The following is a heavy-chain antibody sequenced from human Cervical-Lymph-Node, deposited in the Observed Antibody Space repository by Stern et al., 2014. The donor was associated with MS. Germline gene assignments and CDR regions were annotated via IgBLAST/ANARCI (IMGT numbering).Heavy chain of an antibody. V-gene: IGHV3-53*01. CDR1: GFTVRRDY. CDR2: ITNVGST. D-gene: IGHD1-1*01. CDR3: ARDTSSPERSDW. Sequence: VQLVQSGGGVIQPGGSLRLSCTASGFTVRRDYMTWVRQAPGKGLEWVSLITNVGSTFYTASVKGRFTISRDDSKNTVYLHMTSLRAEDTAMYYCARDTSSPERSDWWGQGTLVTVSS. J-gene: IGHJ4*02.